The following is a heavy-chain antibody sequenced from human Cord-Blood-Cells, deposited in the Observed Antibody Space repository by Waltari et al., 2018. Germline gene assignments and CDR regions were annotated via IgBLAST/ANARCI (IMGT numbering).Heavy chain of an antibody. J-gene: IGHJ2*01. D-gene: IGHD2-15*01. CDR1: GGSFSGYY. CDR3: ARGRGYRSYWYFDL. CDR2: INHSGST. V-gene: IGHV4-34*01. Sequence: QVQLQQWGAGLLKPSETLSLTCAVSGGSFSGYYWRWIRPPPGKGLEWIGEINHSGSTNYNPSLESRVTISVDTSKNQFSLKLSSVTAADTAVYYCARGRGYRSYWYFDLWGRGTLVTVSS.